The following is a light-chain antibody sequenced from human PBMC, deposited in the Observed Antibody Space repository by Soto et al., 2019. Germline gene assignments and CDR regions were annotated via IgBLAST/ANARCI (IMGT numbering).Light chain of an antibody. J-gene: IGLJ1*01. CDR1: SSNIGGNS. CDR3: GSWDSSMSAYV. V-gene: IGLV1-51*01. Sequence: QSVLTQPPSVSAAPGQKVTISCSGSSSNIGGNSVSWYQQLPGTAPKLLIYDDNKRPSGIPDRFSGSKSGTSATLCITGFQTGDAADYYCGSWDSSMSAYVFGTGTKVTVL. CDR2: DDN.